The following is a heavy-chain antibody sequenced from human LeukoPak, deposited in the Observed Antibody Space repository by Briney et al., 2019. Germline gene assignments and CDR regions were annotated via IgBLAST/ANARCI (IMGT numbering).Heavy chain of an antibody. Sequence: GGSLRLSCAASGFTFSSYEMNRVRQAPGKGLEGVSYISSSGSTIYYADSVKGRFTISRDNAKNSLYLQMNSLRAEDTAVYYCASLGQGAPREYLLPVIDYWGQGTLVTVSS. CDR2: ISSSGSTI. J-gene: IGHJ4*02. CDR3: ASLGQGAPREYLLPVIDY. D-gene: IGHD3-16*01. CDR1: GFTFSSYE. V-gene: IGHV3-48*03.